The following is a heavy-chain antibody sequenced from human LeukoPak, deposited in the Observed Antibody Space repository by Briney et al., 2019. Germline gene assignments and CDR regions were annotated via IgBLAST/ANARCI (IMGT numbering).Heavy chain of an antibody. D-gene: IGHD1-26*01. CDR2: INPNNGAT. V-gene: IGHV1-2*06. J-gene: IGHJ4*02. Sequence: GASVKVSCKASGYIFTCYYMHWVRQAPGQGLEWMGRINPNNGATNYAQKLQGRVTITGDTSISTAYMELSSLRSDDTAVYYCTRESGTYHGNDYWGQGTLVTVSS. CDR3: TRESGTYHGNDY. CDR1: GYIFTCYY.